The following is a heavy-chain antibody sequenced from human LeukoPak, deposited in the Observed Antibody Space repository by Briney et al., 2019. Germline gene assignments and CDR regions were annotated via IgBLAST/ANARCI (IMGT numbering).Heavy chain of an antibody. V-gene: IGHV3-7*01. CDR3: ARDRDGGADL. D-gene: IGHD2-21*02. CDR2: INQDGSKK. J-gene: IGHJ1*01. CDR1: GFIFNGNW. Sequence: PGGSLRLSCVASGFIFNGNWMSWVRQAPGKGLEWVANINQDGSKKYSTASVKGRFTISRDNAQNSLYLQMNGLRAEDTAMYYCARDRDGGADLWGQGTLVTVSS.